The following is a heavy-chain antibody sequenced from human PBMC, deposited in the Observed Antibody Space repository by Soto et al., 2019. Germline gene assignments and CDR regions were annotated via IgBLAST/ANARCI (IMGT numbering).Heavy chain of an antibody. V-gene: IGHV1-18*01. D-gene: IGHD1-26*01. CDR3: ARGSGSTTSPYYYGMDV. CDR2: ISAYNGNT. J-gene: IGHJ6*02. Sequence: GASVKVSCKASGYTFTSYYINWVLQAPGQGLEWMGWISAYNGNTNYAQKLQGRVTMTTDTSTSTAYMELRSLRSGDTAVYYCARGSGSTTSPYYYGMDVWGQGTTVTVSS. CDR1: GYTFTSYY.